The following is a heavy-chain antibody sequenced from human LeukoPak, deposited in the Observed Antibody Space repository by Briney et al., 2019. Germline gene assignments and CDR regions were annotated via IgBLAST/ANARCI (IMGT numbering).Heavy chain of an antibody. J-gene: IGHJ5*02. CDR3: ARQEIGLRSFDP. V-gene: IGHV4-39*01. D-gene: IGHD3/OR15-3a*01. Sequence: SETLSLTCTVSGGSISSSLYYWGWIRQSPGENLEWLGSIYYTGTTHYNPSLKSRVTISVDTSKNQFSLNLSSVTAADTAVYYCARQEIGLRSFDPWGQGTLVTVSS. CDR1: GGSISSSLYY. CDR2: IYYTGTT.